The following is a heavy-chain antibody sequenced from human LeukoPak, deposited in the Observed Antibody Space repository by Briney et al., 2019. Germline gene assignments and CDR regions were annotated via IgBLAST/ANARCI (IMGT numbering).Heavy chain of an antibody. CDR1: GFTFRGYA. CDR2: ISSSGENT. D-gene: IGHD6-13*01. V-gene: IGHV3-23*01. J-gene: IGHJ4*02. Sequence: GGSLRLSCGASGFTFRGYAMAWVRQAPGKGLEWVSTISSSGENTYYTDSVKGRFTVSRDNSKNTLYLQMNSLRAEDTAVYFCAKDKTISIWRFFDYWGQGTLVTVSS. CDR3: AKDKTISIWRFFDY.